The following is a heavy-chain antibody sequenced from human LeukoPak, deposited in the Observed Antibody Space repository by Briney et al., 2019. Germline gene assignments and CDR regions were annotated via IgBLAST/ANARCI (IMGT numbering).Heavy chain of an antibody. CDR2: IYYSGST. CDR1: GGSISSYY. V-gene: IGHV4-59*08. CDR3: ARRGVLMVYATEYYFDY. Sequence: PSETLSLTCTVSGGSISSYYWSWIRQPPGKGLEWIGYIYYSGSTNYTPSLKSRVTISVDTSKNQFSLKLSSVTAADTAVYYCARRGVLMVYATEYYFDYWGQGTLVTVSS. D-gene: IGHD2-8*01. J-gene: IGHJ4*02.